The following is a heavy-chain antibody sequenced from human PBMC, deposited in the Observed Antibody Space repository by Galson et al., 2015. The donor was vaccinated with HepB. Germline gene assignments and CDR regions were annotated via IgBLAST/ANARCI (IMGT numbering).Heavy chain of an antibody. Sequence: QSGAEVKKPGESLRISCKGSGYSFTSYWISWVRQMPGKGLEWMGRIDPSDSYTNYSPSFQGHVTISADKSISTAYLQWSSLKASDTAMYYCARMYCSGGSCYGYWYFDLWGRGTLVTVSS. V-gene: IGHV5-10-1*01. CDR3: ARMYCSGGSCYGYWYFDL. D-gene: IGHD2-15*01. CDR2: IDPSDSYT. CDR1: GYSFTSYW. J-gene: IGHJ2*01.